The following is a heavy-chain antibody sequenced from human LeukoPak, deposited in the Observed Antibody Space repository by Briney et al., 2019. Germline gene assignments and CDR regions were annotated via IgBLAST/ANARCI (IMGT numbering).Heavy chain of an antibody. Sequence: ASVKVSCKASGYTFTGYYMHWVRQAPGQGLECMGWINPNSGGTNYAQKFQGRVTMTRDTSISTAYMELSRLRSDDTAVYYCARDRGIVVVRFDPWGQGTLVTVSS. CDR1: GYTFTGYY. V-gene: IGHV1-2*02. CDR2: INPNSGGT. CDR3: ARDRGIVVVRFDP. D-gene: IGHD2-2*01. J-gene: IGHJ5*02.